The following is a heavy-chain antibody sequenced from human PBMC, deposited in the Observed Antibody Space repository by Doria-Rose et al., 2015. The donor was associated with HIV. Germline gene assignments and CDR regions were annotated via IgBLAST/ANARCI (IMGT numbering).Heavy chain of an antibody. Sequence: QITLKESGPELVKPTETLTLTCTVSGVSLSSPGMGVSWIRQPPGKALEWLANIFSDDERSYKTSLKSRLTISRSTSKSQVVLTMTDMYPVDTATYYCARIKSSRWYHKYYFDFWGQGTLVIVSA. CDR2: IFSDDER. CDR3: ARIKSSRWYHKYYFDF. D-gene: IGHD6-13*01. CDR1: GVSLSSPGMG. J-gene: IGHJ4*02. V-gene: IGHV2-26*01.